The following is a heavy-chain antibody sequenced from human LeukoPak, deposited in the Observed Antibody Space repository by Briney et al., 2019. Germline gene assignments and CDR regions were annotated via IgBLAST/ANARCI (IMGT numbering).Heavy chain of an antibody. Sequence: GGTLRLSCAASGFTFNTYGMSWVRQAPGRGLEWVSGISGSGGATYYADSVKGRFTVSRDDPHNTLYLQMNSVRAEDTAVYFCARGGVDHYGSGTYYLMYYFDHWGQGALVTVSS. J-gene: IGHJ4*02. CDR2: ISGSGGAT. CDR1: GFTFNTYG. V-gene: IGHV3-23*01. CDR3: ARGGVDHYGSGTYYLMYYFDH. D-gene: IGHD3-10*01.